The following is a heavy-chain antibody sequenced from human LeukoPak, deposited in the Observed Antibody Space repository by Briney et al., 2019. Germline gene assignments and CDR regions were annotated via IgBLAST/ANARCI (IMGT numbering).Heavy chain of an antibody. V-gene: IGHV1-8*01. D-gene: IGHD1-7*01. CDR1: GYTFTSYD. Sequence: ASVKVSCKASGYTFTSYDINWVRQATGQGLEWMGWMNPNSGNTGYAQKFQGRATMTRNTSISTAYMELSSLRSEDTAVYYCARGVLRNYEGWFDPWGQGTLVTVSS. CDR2: MNPNSGNT. J-gene: IGHJ5*02. CDR3: ARGVLRNYEGWFDP.